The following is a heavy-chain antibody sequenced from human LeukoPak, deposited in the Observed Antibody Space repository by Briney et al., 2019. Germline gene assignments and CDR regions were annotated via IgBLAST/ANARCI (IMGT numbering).Heavy chain of an antibody. Sequence: ASVKVSCKASGYTFTGYYMHWVRQAPGQGLEWMGWINPNSGGTNYAQKFQGRVTMTRDTSISIAYMELSRLRSDDTAVYYCARNTQYYDFWSGYSSADYYYYMDVWGKGTTVTVSS. CDR2: INPNSGGT. J-gene: IGHJ6*03. CDR3: ARNTQYYDFWSGYSSADYYYYMDV. CDR1: GYTFTGYY. D-gene: IGHD3-3*01. V-gene: IGHV1-2*02.